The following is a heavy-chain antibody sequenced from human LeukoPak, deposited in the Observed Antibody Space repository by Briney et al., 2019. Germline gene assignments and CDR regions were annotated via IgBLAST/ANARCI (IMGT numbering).Heavy chain of an antibody. D-gene: IGHD2-15*01. CDR1: GYTFTTYG. CDR3: ARENSGGWYYFDY. J-gene: IGHJ4*02. V-gene: IGHV1-46*01. CDR2: INPSSGST. Sequence: ASVKVSCKASGYTFTTYGLSWLRQAPGQGLEWMGIINPSSGSTTYAQKFQGRVTMTRDTSTSTVIMELSSLRSEDTAVFFCARENSGGWYYFDYWGQGTLVTVSS.